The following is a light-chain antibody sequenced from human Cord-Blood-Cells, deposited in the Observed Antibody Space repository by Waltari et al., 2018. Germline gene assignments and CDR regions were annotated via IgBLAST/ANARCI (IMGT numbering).Light chain of an antibody. CDR2: GAS. V-gene: IGKV3-20*01. CDR1: RSVISSY. Sequence: ETVLTQSPGTLSLSPGERATPPCRVSRSVISSYLAWYQQKPGPAPMLLISGASSRATDIPDRFSGSGCETDFTLTISRLEPEDFAVYYCQQYGSSPPGTFGQGTKVEIK. CDR3: QQYGSSPPGT. J-gene: IGKJ1*01.